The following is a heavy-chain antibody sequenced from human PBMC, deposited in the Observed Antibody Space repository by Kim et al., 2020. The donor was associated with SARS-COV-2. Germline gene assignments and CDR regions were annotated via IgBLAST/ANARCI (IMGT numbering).Heavy chain of an antibody. J-gene: IGHJ1*01. D-gene: IGHD3-22*01. V-gene: IGHV5-51*01. CDR1: GYSFTSYW. Sequence: GESLKISCKGSGYSFTSYWIGWVRQMSGKGLEWMGIIYPGDSDTRYSPSFQGQVTISADKSISTAYLQWSSLKASDTAMYYCARGSSGYYYVVHFQHWGQGTLVTVSS. CDR3: ARGSSGYYYVVHFQH. CDR2: IYPGDSDT.